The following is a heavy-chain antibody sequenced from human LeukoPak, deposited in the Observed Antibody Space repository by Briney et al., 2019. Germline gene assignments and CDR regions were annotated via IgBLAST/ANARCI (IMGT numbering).Heavy chain of an antibody. D-gene: IGHD1-14*01. CDR2: IYTSGST. J-gene: IGHJ4*02. CDR3: ASVPEPYYFDY. V-gene: IGHV4-61*02. CDR1: GGSISSGSYY. Sequence: SETLSLTCTVSGGSISSGSYYWSWIRQPAGKGLEYIGRIYTSGSTNYIASLKSRVTISVDTSKTQVSLKLTSVTAADTAVYYCASVPEPYYFDYWGQGTLVTVS.